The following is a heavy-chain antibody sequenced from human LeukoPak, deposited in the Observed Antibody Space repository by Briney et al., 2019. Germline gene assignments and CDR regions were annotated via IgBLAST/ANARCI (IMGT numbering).Heavy chain of an antibody. J-gene: IGHJ5*02. D-gene: IGHD4-11*01. CDR3: AREEYSNSNWFDP. CDR2: IRYDGSNK. CDR1: GFTFSSYG. Sequence: GGSLRLSCAASGFTFSSYGMHWVRQAPGKGLEWVAFIRYDGSNKYYADSVKGRFTISRDNSKNTLYLQMNSLRAEDTAVYYCAREEYSNSNWFDPWGQGTLVTVSS. V-gene: IGHV3-30*02.